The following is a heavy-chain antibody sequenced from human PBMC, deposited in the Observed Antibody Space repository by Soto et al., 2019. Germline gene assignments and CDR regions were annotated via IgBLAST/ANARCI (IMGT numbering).Heavy chain of an antibody. CDR1: GGTFTTYA. CDR3: AREVQVHTPAFVY. Sequence: QVQLVQSGAEMKTPGSSVKVSCQSSGGTFTTYAMNWVRQAPGQGPEWMGDISPMFGAATYAPKFQSIVTITADEYTGTSYMQLSSFTSEETALYFCAREVQVHTPAFVYWGQGTLVPVSS. J-gene: IGHJ4*02. V-gene: IGHV1-69*19. D-gene: IGHD3-10*01. CDR2: ISPMFGAA.